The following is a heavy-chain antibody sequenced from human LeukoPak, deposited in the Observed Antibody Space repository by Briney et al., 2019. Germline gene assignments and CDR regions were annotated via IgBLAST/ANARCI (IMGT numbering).Heavy chain of an antibody. J-gene: IGHJ4*02. Sequence: GASVKVSCKASGGTFISYAISWVRQAPGQGLEWMGRIIPILGIANYAQKFQGRVTITADKSTSTAYMELSSLRSEDTAVYYCARASSGSYRGYYFDYWGQGTLVTVSS. CDR2: IIPILGIA. CDR3: ARASSGSYRGYYFDY. D-gene: IGHD1-26*01. CDR1: GGTFISYA. V-gene: IGHV1-69*04.